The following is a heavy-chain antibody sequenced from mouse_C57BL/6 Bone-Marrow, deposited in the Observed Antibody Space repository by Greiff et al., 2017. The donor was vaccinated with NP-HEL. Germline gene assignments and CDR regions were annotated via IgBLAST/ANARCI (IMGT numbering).Heavy chain of an antibody. Sequence: EVQGVESGGDLVKPGGSLKLSCAASGFTFSSYGMSWVRQTPDKRLEWVATISSGGSYTYYPDSVKGRFTISRDNAKNTLYLQMSSLKSEDTAMYYCARHYYDFSWFAYWGQGTLVTVSA. CDR1: GFTFSSYG. D-gene: IGHD2-4*01. CDR2: ISSGGSYT. J-gene: IGHJ3*01. CDR3: ARHYYDFSWFAY. V-gene: IGHV5-6*01.